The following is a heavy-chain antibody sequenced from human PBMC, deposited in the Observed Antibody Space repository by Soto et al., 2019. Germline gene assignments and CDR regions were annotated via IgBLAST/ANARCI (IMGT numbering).Heavy chain of an antibody. J-gene: IGHJ5*02. CDR3: ARDQGFRVVINSNWFDP. CDR2: ISAYNGNT. V-gene: IGHV1-18*01. CDR1: GYTFSRYG. D-gene: IGHD2-21*01. Sequence: ASVKVSCKASGYTFSRYGIMWVRQAPGQGLEWMGWISAYNGNTNSAEKLRGRLTMTTDASTTTAYMELRSLRSDDTAIYYCARDQGFRVVINSNWFDPWGQGTLVTVS.